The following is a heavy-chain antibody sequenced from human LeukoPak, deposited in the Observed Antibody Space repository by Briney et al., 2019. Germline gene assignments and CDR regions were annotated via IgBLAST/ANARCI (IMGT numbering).Heavy chain of an antibody. Sequence: PGGSLRLSCAASGFIFSSYSMNWVRQAPGKGLEWVSSISSSSTYIYYADSVEGRFTISRDNAKNSLYLQMNSLRAEDTAVYYCARGIIGSTGGVYFDYWGQGTLVTVSS. V-gene: IGHV3-21*01. CDR3: ARGIIGSTGGVYFDY. J-gene: IGHJ4*02. CDR1: GFIFSSYS. CDR2: ISSSSTYI. D-gene: IGHD1-26*01.